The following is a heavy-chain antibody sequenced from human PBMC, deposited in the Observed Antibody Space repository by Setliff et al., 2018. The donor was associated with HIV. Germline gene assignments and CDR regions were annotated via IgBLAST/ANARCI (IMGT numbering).Heavy chain of an antibody. D-gene: IGHD1-1*01. CDR3: ANPHDGGAFDV. CDR1: GCTFKNLA. Sequence: SVKVSCKASGCTFKNLAISWVRQAPGQGLEWMGGVIPSFATANYAQKFQGRITITADELTSTVYMDLNSLKSEDSAVYYCANPHDGGAFDVWGQGTAVTVSS. V-gene: IGHV1-69*13. J-gene: IGHJ3*01. CDR2: VIPSFATA.